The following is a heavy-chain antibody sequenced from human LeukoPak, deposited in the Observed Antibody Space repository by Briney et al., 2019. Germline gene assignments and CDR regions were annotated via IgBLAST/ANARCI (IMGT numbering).Heavy chain of an antibody. CDR3: TTDRYYYDSSTDF. J-gene: IGHJ4*02. V-gene: IGHV3-15*01. D-gene: IGHD3-22*01. Sequence: GGSLRLSCAASGFTFSNAWMSWVRQAPGKGLEWVGRIKSKTDGGTTDYAAPVKGRFTSSSDDSKKTLYLQMNSLKSEDTALYYCTTDRYYYDSSTDFWGQGTLVTVSS. CDR1: GFTFSNAW. CDR2: IKSKTDGGTT.